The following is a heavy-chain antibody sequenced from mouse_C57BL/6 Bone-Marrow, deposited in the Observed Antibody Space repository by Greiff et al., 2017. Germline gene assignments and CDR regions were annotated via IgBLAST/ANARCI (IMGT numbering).Heavy chain of an antibody. CDR3: ARVYGSSYFAY. Sequence: QVQLQQPGAELVRPGTSVKLSCKASGYTFTSYWMHWVKQRPGQGLEWIGVIDPSDSYTNYNQKFKGKATLTVDTSSSTAYMQLSSLTSEDSAVYCCARVYGSSYFAYWGQGTLVTVSA. J-gene: IGHJ3*01. D-gene: IGHD1-1*01. V-gene: IGHV1-59*01. CDR2: IDPSDSYT. CDR1: GYTFTSYW.